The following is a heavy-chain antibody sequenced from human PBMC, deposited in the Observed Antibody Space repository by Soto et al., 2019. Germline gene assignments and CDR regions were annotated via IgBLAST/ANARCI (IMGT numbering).Heavy chain of an antibody. V-gene: IGHV4-30-4*01. CDR2: IYYSGST. CDR3: ARGSSSYYDSSGYDY. D-gene: IGHD3-22*01. Sequence: HSETLSPTCTVSGRSISSGDYYWSWIRHPPRKGVGWIGYIYYSGSTYYNPSLKSRVTISGDTSKNQCSLKLSSVTAADTAAYYCARGSSSYYDSSGYDYWVQGTLVTVSS. CDR1: GRSISSGDYY. J-gene: IGHJ4*02.